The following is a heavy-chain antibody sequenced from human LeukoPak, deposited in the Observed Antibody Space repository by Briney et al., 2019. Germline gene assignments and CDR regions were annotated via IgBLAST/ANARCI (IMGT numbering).Heavy chain of an antibody. Sequence: GGSLRLSCGASGFTFDDYAMHWVRQAPGKGLEWVSLISWDGGSTYYADSVKGRFTISRDNSKNTLYLQMNSLRAEDTAVYYCAKDRDPDDAFDIWGQGTMVTVSS. CDR2: ISWDGGST. CDR1: GFTFDDYA. V-gene: IGHV3-43D*03. CDR3: AKDRDPDDAFDI. J-gene: IGHJ3*02.